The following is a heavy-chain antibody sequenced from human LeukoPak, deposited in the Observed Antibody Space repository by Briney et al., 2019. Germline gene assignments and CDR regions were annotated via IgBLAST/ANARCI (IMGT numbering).Heavy chain of an antibody. CDR2: IWYDGSNK. CDR3: ARDESSYYYYYYGMDV. J-gene: IGHJ6*02. CDR1: GFTFSSCG. V-gene: IGHV3-33*01. D-gene: IGHD6-6*01. Sequence: PGGSLRLSCAASGFTFSSCGMHWVRQAPGKGLEWVAVIWYDGSNKYYADSVKGRFTISRDNSKNTLYLQMNSLRAEDTAVYYCARDESSYYYYYYGMDVWGQGTTVTVSS.